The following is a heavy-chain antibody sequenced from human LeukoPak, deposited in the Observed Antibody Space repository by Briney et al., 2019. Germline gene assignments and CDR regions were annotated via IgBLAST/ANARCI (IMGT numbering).Heavy chain of an antibody. CDR2: FTSRSRSI. CDR3: AKYTNFRDAFDI. Sequence: GGSLRLSCAASGFTFSDYSMTWVRQAPGRGLEWVSSFTSRSRSIYYADSVKGRFTISRDNAKRSLYLQMNSLRAEDTAIYYCAKYTNFRDAFDIWGQGTMVTVSS. V-gene: IGHV3-21*01. D-gene: IGHD2/OR15-2a*01. CDR1: GFTFSDYS. J-gene: IGHJ3*02.